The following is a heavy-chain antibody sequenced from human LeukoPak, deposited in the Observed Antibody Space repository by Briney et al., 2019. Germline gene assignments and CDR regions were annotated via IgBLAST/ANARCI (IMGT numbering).Heavy chain of an antibody. D-gene: IGHD1-26*01. V-gene: IGHV5-51*01. J-gene: IGHJ4*02. CDR3: ARLSIVGATLNYFDY. CDR2: IQPGDSDT. Sequence: GESLRISCKGSGYNFAIYLIVWVRQMPGKGLEWMGSIQPGDSDTRYSPPFQGQVTISADKSISTAYLQWSSLKASDTAMYYCARLSIVGATLNYFDYWGQGTLVTVSS. CDR1: GYNFAIYL.